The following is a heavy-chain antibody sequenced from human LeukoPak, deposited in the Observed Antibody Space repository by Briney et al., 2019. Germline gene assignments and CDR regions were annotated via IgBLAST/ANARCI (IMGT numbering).Heavy chain of an antibody. CDR2: VSSDGRDG. D-gene: IGHD1-26*01. V-gene: IGHV3-30*04. J-gene: IGHJ3*01. CDR1: GFTFNSYP. CDR3: ARESGDSGNYQNNGNDALDF. Sequence: GGSLRLSCVASGFTFNSYPIHWVRQAPGKGLEGVSAVSSDGRDGYYADSVKGRFTISRDNSRITLQMESLRPEDTAVFYCARESGDSGNYQNNGNDALDFWGQGTMVTVSS.